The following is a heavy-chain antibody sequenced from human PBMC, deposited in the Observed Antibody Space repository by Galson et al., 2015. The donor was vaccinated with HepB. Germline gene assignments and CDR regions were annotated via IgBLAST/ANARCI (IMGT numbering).Heavy chain of an antibody. CDR2: IRSKAYGGTT. Sequence: SLRLSCAASGFTFGDYAMSWFRQAPGKGLEWVGFIRSKAYGGTTEYAASVKGRFTISRDDSKSIAYLQMNSLKTEDTAVYYCTRFYYDFWSGYYYRLGYFDYWGQGTLVTVSS. D-gene: IGHD3-3*01. V-gene: IGHV3-49*03. J-gene: IGHJ4*02. CDR3: TRFYYDFWSGYYYRLGYFDY. CDR1: GFTFGDYA.